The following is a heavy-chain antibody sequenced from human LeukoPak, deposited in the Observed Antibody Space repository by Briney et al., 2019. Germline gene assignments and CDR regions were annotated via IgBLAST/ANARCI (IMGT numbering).Heavy chain of an antibody. Sequence: PGGSLRLSCVASGFTFSSYWMHWVRQAPGKGLVWVSRINTDGSSTIYADSVKGRFTISRDNAKNTLYLQMNSLRAEDTAVYYCARGRSGFYFDYWGQGTLVTVSS. V-gene: IGHV3-74*01. D-gene: IGHD3-22*01. CDR3: ARGRSGFYFDY. CDR2: INTDGSST. CDR1: GFTFSSYW. J-gene: IGHJ4*02.